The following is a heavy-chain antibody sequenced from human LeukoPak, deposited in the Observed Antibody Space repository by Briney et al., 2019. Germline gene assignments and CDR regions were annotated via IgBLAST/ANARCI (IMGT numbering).Heavy chain of an antibody. Sequence: SGGSLRLSCAASGFTFSSYAMHWVRQAPGKGLEWVAVISYDGSNKYYADPVKGRFTISRDNSKNTLYLQMNSLRAEDTAVYYCARDDCGGDCYLYYYYYGMDVWGQGTTVTVSS. CDR3: ARDDCGGDCYLYYYYYGMDV. J-gene: IGHJ6*02. CDR2: ISYDGSNK. D-gene: IGHD2-21*02. CDR1: GFTFSSYA. V-gene: IGHV3-30-3*01.